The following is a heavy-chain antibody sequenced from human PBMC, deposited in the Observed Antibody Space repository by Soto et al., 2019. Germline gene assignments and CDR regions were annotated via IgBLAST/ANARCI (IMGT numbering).Heavy chain of an antibody. J-gene: IGHJ4*02. CDR3: AKIRPIAAAFSDY. Sequence: GGSLRLSCAASGLTFSGSAMSWVRPAPGKGLEWVSSISVTGASTYYADSVQGRFTVSRDNSMDTFFLEMNSLRAEDTAVYFCAKIRPIAAAFSDYWGQGTLVTVSS. CDR2: ISVTGAST. CDR1: GLTFSGSA. V-gene: IGHV3-23*01. D-gene: IGHD6-13*01.